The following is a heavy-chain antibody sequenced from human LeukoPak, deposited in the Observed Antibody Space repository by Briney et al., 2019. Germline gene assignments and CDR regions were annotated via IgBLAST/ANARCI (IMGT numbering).Heavy chain of an antibody. D-gene: IGHD3-22*01. CDR3: AREYYGNSGGEDAFDI. CDR1: GFSVSSNY. CDR2: IYSGGST. V-gene: IGHV3-53*01. J-gene: IGHJ3*02. Sequence: GGSLRLSCAASGFSVSSNYMNWVRQAPGKGLEWVSVIYSGGSTFYADSVEGRFTISRDNSNNTLSLQMNSLRAEDTAMYYCAREYYGNSGGEDAFDIWGPGTMVTVSS.